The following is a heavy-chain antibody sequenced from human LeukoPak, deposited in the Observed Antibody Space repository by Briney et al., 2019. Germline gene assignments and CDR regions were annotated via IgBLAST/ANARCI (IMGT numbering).Heavy chain of an antibody. Sequence: PGGSLRLSCAASGFTFSSYAMSWVRQAPGKGLEWVSAISGSGGSTYYADSVKGRFTISRDNSKNTLYLQMNSLRAEDTAVYYCATTGWIQLWGIDYWGQGTLVTASS. CDR1: GFTFSSYA. V-gene: IGHV3-23*01. CDR2: ISGSGGST. CDR3: ATTGWIQLWGIDY. J-gene: IGHJ4*02. D-gene: IGHD5-18*01.